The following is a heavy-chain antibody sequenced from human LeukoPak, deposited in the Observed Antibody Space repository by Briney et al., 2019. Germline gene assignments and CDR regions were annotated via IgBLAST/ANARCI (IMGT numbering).Heavy chain of an antibody. D-gene: IGHD3-16*02. Sequence: SETLSLTCTVSGGSIGTYYWSWVRQSPGTGLEWIGYIYVTGTRYNPYLQSRITISVDRSRNQFFLKMTSVTAADTAVYYCARHIGGGIEDMDVWGRGTKVTVSS. CDR2: IYVTGT. CDR1: GGSIGTYY. J-gene: IGHJ6*03. V-gene: IGHV4-59*08. CDR3: ARHIGGGIEDMDV.